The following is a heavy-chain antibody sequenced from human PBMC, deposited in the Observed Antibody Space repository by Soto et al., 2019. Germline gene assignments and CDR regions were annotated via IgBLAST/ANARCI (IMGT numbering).Heavy chain of an antibody. V-gene: IGHV3-11*06. J-gene: IGHJ4*02. CDR2: ISPKSTYR. CDR1: GFPFSDYY. CDR3: PRGGGGSLFEH. Sequence: GGSLRLSCATSGFPFSDYYMSWIRQAPGKGLEWLSHISPKSTYRNYADSVKGRFTISRDNTKSSLFLQMNSLGVEDTAVYYCPRGGGGSLFEHWGQGVLVTVSS. D-gene: IGHD2-15*01.